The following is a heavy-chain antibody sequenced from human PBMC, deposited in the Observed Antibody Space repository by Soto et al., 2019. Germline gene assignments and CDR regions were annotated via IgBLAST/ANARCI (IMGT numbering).Heavy chain of an antibody. CDR3: ATQAYDY. CDR1: GYTFTDYA. CDR2: INTGNGDT. V-gene: IGHV1-3*04. Sequence: QVYLVQSGAEVKKPGASVTISCKTSGYTFTDYALHWVRHAPGQGLEWLGWINTGNGDTRYSPKLQGRVTITTDASASTAYLGLSRLRFEDTALYYCATQAYDYWGQGTQVAVAS. J-gene: IGHJ4*02.